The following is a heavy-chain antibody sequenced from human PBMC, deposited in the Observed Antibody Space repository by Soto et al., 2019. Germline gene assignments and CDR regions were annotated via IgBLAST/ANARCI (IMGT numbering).Heavy chain of an antibody. CDR3: ARLGNYYFGRDV. J-gene: IGHJ6*02. Sequence: PGESLKISCKASDTTHWIGWVRQKPGKGLEWMGIIYPGDSDTKYSPSFQGQVTISVDKSISTAYLHWSSLKASDTATYYCARLGNYYFGRDVWGRGTTVTVSS. D-gene: IGHD2-15*01. CDR1: DTTHW. CDR2: IYPGDSDT. V-gene: IGHV5-51*01.